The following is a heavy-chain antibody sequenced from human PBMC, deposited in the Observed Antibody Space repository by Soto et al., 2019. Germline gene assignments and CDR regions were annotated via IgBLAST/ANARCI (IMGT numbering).Heavy chain of an antibody. CDR1: GYTFTSYV. Sequence: QVQLLQSGAEVKKPGASVKVSCKACGYTFTSYVISWVRRAPGQGLEWMGWISAYNGNTNYAQKLQGRVTMTTDTSTSTAYMELRSLRSVDTAVYYCASDREQLVLYDMDVWGQGTTVTVSS. CDR2: ISAYNGNT. V-gene: IGHV1-18*01. D-gene: IGHD6-13*01. CDR3: ASDREQLVLYDMDV. J-gene: IGHJ6*02.